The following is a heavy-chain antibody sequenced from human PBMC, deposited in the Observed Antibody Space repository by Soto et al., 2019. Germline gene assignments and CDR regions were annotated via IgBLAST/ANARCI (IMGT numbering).Heavy chain of an antibody. D-gene: IGHD3-16*01. CDR1: GFSVGDNY. Sequence: QVQLVESGGGLVEPGGSLRLSCAASGFSVGDNYMTWIRQAPGKGLEWLSYSSSSGGYTNYADSVEGRFTISRDNAKNSLYLQMDSLRAEDTAVYFCARSSGRRHVFTFDYGLDVWGQGTTVTVSS. V-gene: IGHV3-11*06. CDR3: ARSSGRRHVFTFDYGLDV. CDR2: SSSSGGYT. J-gene: IGHJ6*02.